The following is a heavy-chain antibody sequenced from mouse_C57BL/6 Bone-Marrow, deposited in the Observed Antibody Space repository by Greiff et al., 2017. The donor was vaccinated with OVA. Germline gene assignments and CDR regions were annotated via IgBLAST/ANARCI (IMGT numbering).Heavy chain of an antibody. D-gene: IGHD1-2*01. CDR3: PTAGGTTACPRLYFDY. V-gene: IGHV14-4*01. CDR1: GFNIKDDY. J-gene: IGHJ2*01. CDR2: IDPENGDT. Sequence: VQLQQSGAELVRPGASVKLSCTASGFNIKDDYMHWVKQRPEQGLEWIGWIDPENGDTEYASKFQGKATITADTSSNTAYLQLSSLTSEDTAVYSCPTAGGTTACPRLYFDYWGQGTTLTVSS.